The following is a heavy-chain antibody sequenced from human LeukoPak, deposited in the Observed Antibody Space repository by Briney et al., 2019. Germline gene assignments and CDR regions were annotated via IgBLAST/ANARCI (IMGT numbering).Heavy chain of an antibody. CDR3: ARDLAIFALPDAFDI. J-gene: IGHJ3*02. CDR1: GGSITGYY. Sequence: PSETLSLTCTVSGGSITGYYWSWIRQPAGKGLEWIGRIYTSGSTNYNPSLKSRVTMSVDTSKNQFSLKLSSVTAADTAVYYCARDLAIFALPDAFDIWGQGTMVTVSS. D-gene: IGHD3-9*01. V-gene: IGHV4-4*07. CDR2: IYTSGST.